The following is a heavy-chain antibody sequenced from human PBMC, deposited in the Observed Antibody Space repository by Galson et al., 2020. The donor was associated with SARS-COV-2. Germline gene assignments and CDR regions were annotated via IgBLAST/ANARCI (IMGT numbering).Heavy chain of an antibody. CDR3: ARSHESSGNAFDI. CDR1: GGSISSGSYY. D-gene: IGHD3-22*01. J-gene: IGHJ3*02. CDR2: IHTTGST. V-gene: IGHV4-61*02. Sequence: SETLSLTCTVSGGSISSGSYYWRWIRQPAGKGLEWLGRIHTTGSTNYNPSLKSRVTISVDTSRNQFSLSLRSVTAADTAVYYCARSHESSGNAFDIWGQGTMVTVSS.